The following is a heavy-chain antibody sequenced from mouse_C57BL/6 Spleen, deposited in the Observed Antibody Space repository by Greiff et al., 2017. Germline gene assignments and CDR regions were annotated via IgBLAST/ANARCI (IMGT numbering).Heavy chain of an antibody. CDR3: ARYRDGGSYYARDY. V-gene: IGHV7-3*01. CDR1: GFTFTDYY. CDR2: ISNRANGYTT. J-gene: IGHJ4*01. D-gene: IGHD6-1*01. Sequence: EVKLVESGGGLVQPGGSLSLSCAASGFTFTDYYMSWVRQPPGKALEWLGFISNRANGYTTEYSASVKGRFTISRDNSQSILYLQMNALRAEDSATYYYARYRDGGSYYARDYWGQGTSVTVSS.